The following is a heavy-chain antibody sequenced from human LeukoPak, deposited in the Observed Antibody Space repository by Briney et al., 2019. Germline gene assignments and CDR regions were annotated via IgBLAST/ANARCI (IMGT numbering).Heavy chain of an antibody. CDR1: GFPFSSYG. CDR3: ATPRNY. J-gene: IGHJ4*02. Sequence: GGSLRLSCAASGFPFSSYGMHWVRQAPGKGLEWVARLVYDERSDYANSVKGRFPISRDNSKNTLFLQMNSLRAEDTAVYYCATPRNYWGQGTLVTVSS. CDR2: LVYDERS. V-gene: IGHV3-33*05.